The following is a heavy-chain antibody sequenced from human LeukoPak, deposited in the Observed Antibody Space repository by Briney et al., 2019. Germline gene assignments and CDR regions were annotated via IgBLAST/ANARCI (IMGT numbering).Heavy chain of an antibody. D-gene: IGHD3-10*01. CDR3: AKLHTVQLRLWFGELLSYFQH. V-gene: IGHV3-23*01. CDR2: ISGSGGST. CDR1: GFTFSSYA. Sequence: GGSLRLSCAASGFTFSSYAMSWVRQAPGKGLEWVSAISGSGGSTYYADSVKGRFTVSRDNSKNTLYLQMNSLRAEDTAVYYCAKLHTVQLRLWFGELLSYFQHWGQGTLVTVSS. J-gene: IGHJ1*01.